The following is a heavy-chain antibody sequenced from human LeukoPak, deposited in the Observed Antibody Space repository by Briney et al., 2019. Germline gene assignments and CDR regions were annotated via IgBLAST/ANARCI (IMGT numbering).Heavy chain of an antibody. V-gene: IGHV6-1*01. CDR2: TYYRPRWYT. Sequence: SQTLSLTCAISGDSVSSTSADWNWIRQSPSRGLEWLGRTYYRPRWYTDYAVSVESQVTIKPDTSKNHFSLQLNSVTPEDTAVYYCARDLGPGRAFWFDPWGQGTLVIVSS. CDR1: GDSVSSTSAD. CDR3: ARDLGPGRAFWFDP. J-gene: IGHJ5*02. D-gene: IGHD3-10*01.